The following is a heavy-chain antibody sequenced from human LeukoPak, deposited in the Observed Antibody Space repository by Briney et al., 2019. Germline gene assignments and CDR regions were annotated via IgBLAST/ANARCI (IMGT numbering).Heavy chain of an antibody. CDR1: GFTFSSYE. J-gene: IGHJ4*02. CDR2: VSSSGSTI. CDR3: AAWSSGWRGGTSFDY. V-gene: IGHV3-48*03. D-gene: IGHD6-19*01. Sequence: PGGSLRLSCAASGFTFSSYEMNWVRQAPGKGLEWVSYVSSSGSTIYYADSVKGRFTISRDNAKNSLYLQMNSLRAEDTAVYYCAAWSSGWRGGTSFDYWGQGTLVTVSS.